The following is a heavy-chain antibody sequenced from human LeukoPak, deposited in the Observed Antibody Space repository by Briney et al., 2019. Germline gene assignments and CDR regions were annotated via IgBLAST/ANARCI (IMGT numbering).Heavy chain of an antibody. CDR3: ATLQFRETDNWFDP. J-gene: IGHJ5*02. V-gene: IGHV1-24*01. CDR1: GYTLTELS. CDR2: FDPEDGET. Sequence: ASVKVSCKVSGYTLTELSMHWVRQAPGKGLEWRGGFDPEDGETIYAQKFQGRVTMTEDTSTDTAYMELSSLRSEDTAVYYCATLQFRETDNWFDPWGQGTLVTVSS. D-gene: IGHD3-10*01.